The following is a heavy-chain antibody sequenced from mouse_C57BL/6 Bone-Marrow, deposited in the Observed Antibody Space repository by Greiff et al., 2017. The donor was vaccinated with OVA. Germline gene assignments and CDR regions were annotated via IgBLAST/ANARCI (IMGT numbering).Heavy chain of an antibody. V-gene: IGHV5-16*01. CDR3: ARELREGAMDY. Sequence: EVKLMESEGGLVQPGSSMKLSCTASGFTFSDYYMAWVRQVPEKGLEWVANINYDGSSTYYLDSLKSRFIISRDNAKNILYLQMSSMKSEDTATYYCARELREGAMDYWGQGTSVTVSS. J-gene: IGHJ4*01. D-gene: IGHD3-2*02. CDR2: INYDGSST. CDR1: GFTFSDYY.